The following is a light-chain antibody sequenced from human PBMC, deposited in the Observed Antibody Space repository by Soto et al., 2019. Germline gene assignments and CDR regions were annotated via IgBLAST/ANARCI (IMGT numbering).Light chain of an antibody. CDR2: DAS. CDR3: QQYGSSGT. Sequence: ETVFSQSPATVSLSPGERATLSCRASQSVSSYLAWYQQKPGQAPRLLIYDASNRATGIPARFSGSGSGTEFTLTISSLQSEDFAVYYCQQYGSSGTFGQGTKVDI. V-gene: IGKV3D-15*01. CDR1: QSVSSY. J-gene: IGKJ1*01.